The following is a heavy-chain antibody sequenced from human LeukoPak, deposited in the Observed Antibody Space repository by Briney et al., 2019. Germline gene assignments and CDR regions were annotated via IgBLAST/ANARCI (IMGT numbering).Heavy chain of an antibody. CDR3: ARATHIAAAGTGGNDFDY. V-gene: IGHV6-1*01. CDR2: TYYRSKWYN. CDR1: GDSVSSNSAA. Sequence: SQTLSLTCAISGDSVSSNSAAWNWIRQSPSRGLEWLGRTYYRSKWYNDYAVSVKSRITINPDTSKNQFSLQLNSVTPEDTAVYYCARATHIAAAGTGGNDFDYWGQGTLVTVSS. D-gene: IGHD6-13*01. J-gene: IGHJ4*02.